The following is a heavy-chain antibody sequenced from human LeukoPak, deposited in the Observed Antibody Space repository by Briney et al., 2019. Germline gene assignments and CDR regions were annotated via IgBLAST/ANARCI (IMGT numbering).Heavy chain of an antibody. J-gene: IGHJ6*03. CDR1: GLTLSDDY. D-gene: IGHD3-16*01. V-gene: IGHV3-69-1*02. CDR3: ARLTYRMMLESLSLDPHYYIDI. CDR2: MTTSGNIK. Sequence: GGSLRLSCAASGLTLSDDYMTWVRQAPGKGLESVLIMTTSGNIKSSADSVKGRFTISRDNANNILHLQMNSLRAEDTGVYYCARLTYRMMLESLSLDPHYYIDIWGNGTTVTVSS.